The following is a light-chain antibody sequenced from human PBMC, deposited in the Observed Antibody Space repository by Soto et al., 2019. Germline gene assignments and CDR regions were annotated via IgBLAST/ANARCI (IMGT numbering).Light chain of an antibody. CDR2: DAS. V-gene: IGKV3-20*01. J-gene: IGKJ1*01. CDR1: QSVNNNY. CDR3: QQYTRSPLT. Sequence: EIVMTQSPATLSVSPGERATLSCRASQSVNNNYLAWYQQKPGQAPRLVIYDASSRATGIPDRFSASGSGTDFTLTISRLEPEDFAVYYCQQYTRSPLTFGQGTKVDIK.